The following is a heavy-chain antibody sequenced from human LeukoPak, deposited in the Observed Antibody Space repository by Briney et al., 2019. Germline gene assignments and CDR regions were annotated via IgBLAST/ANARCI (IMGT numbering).Heavy chain of an antibody. V-gene: IGHV3-48*03. D-gene: IGHD2-15*01. CDR2: ISSSGRTT. J-gene: IGHJ4*02. CDR3: ARVGAHSRYYFEY. Sequence: SGGSLRLSCAASGFTFSSYEMNWVRQAPGKGLEWVSYISSSGRTTYYADSVKGRFTMSRDKAKNSAYMQMNSLRADDTALYYCARVGAHSRYYFEYWCQGTLVTVSS. CDR1: GFTFSSYE.